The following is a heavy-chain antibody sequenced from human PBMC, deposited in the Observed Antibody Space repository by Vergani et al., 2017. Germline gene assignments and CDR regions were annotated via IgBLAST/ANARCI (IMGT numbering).Heavy chain of an antibody. CDR2: ISNDGSKK. CDR3: AKAGSVTSGSLQHNCYMDV. Sequence: QVQLAESGGGRVQPGRSLRLSCAASGFSFSSHAIHWVRQAPGKGLEWVAVISNDGSKKYYADSVKGRFTISRDNSKNTLDLQMNSLRTQDTAVYYCAKAGSVTSGSLQHNCYMDVWGKGTTVTVS. CDR1: GFSFSSHA. V-gene: IGHV3-30*18. D-gene: IGHD3-10*01. J-gene: IGHJ6*03.